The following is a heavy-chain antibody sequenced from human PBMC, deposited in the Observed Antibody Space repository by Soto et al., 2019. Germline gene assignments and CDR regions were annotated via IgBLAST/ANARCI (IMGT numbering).Heavy chain of an antibody. CDR3: AKDPSPQPTTVVTPGWFDP. J-gene: IGHJ5*02. D-gene: IGHD4-17*01. V-gene: IGHV4-31*03. CDR2: IYYTGTT. Sequence: LSLTCTVSGGSIRDGGYYWSWIRQHPGKGLEWIGYIYYTGTTYYNPSFKGRVIISVDLSKGQFSLKLSSVTAADTAFYYCAKDPSPQPTTVVTPGWFDPWGQGILVTVSS. CDR1: GGSIRDGGYY.